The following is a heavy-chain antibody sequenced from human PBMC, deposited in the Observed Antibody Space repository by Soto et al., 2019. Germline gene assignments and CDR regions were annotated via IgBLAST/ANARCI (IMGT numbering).Heavy chain of an antibody. D-gene: IGHD1-26*01. J-gene: IGHJ4*02. CDR1: GLIFNSFG. CDR3: AREGLVGAQDY. Sequence: GGSLRLSCAVSGLIFNSFGMHWVRQAPGKGLEWVAGIWNDGSYKYYADPVKGRFTISRDSSKNTLYLQMNNLRTEDTAVYYCAREGLVGAQDYWGQGTLVTVSS. CDR2: IWNDGSYK. V-gene: IGHV3-33*01.